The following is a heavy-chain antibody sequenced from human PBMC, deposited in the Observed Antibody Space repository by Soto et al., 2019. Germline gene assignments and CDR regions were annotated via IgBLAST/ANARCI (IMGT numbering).Heavy chain of an antibody. D-gene: IGHD3-10*01. J-gene: IGHJ5*02. CDR3: ARGVGSGSYYNQYNWFDP. CDR1: GYTFTNFG. V-gene: IGHV1-18*01. Sequence: GASVKVSCKASGYTFTNFGISWLRQAPGQGLEWMGWISAYNGNTKYAQKFQGRVTMTTDTSTSTAYMELRSLRSDDTAVYYCARGVGSGSYYNQYNWFDPWGQGTLVPVSS. CDR2: ISAYNGNT.